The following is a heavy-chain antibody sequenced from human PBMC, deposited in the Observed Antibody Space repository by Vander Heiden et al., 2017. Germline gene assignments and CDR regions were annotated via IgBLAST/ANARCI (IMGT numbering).Heavy chain of an antibody. CDR1: GFTFRRYA. D-gene: IGHD3-22*01. V-gene: IGHV3-64*01. J-gene: IGHJ3*02. CDR2: ITSDGGIT. CDR3: ARVVALHSDGSGTEGFDI. Sequence: EVQLVESGGGLVQPGGSLRLSCAASGFTFRRYAMHWVRQAPGKGLEYVSAITSDGGITYYAKSVKGRFTISRDNSKNTLFLQMGSLRVEDMAVYYCARVVALHSDGSGTEGFDIWGQGTMGAVSS.